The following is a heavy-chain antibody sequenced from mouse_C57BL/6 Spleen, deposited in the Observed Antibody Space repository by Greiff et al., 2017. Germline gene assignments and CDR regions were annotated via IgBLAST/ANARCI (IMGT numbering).Heavy chain of an antibody. J-gene: IGHJ4*01. D-gene: IGHD2-5*01. CDR3: ARRDYSKGAMDY. CDR2: IDPSDSET. V-gene: IGHV1-52*01. CDR1: GYTFTSYW. Sequence: QVQLQQPGAELVRPGSSVKLSCKASGYTFTSYWMHWVKQRPIQGLEWIGNIDPSDSETNYNQKFKDKATLTVDKSSSTAYMQLSSLTSEDSAVYYCARRDYSKGAMDYWGQGTSVTVSS.